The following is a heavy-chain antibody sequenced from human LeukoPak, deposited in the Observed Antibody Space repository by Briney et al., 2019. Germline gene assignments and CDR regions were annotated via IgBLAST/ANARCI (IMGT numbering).Heavy chain of an antibody. CDR1: GGSISSYY. D-gene: IGHD5/OR15-5a*01. CDR2: IYYSGST. V-gene: IGHV4-59*08. J-gene: IGHJ6*01. Sequence: SETLSLTCTVSGGSISSYYWSWIRQPPGKGLEWIGYIYYSGSTNYNPSLKSRVTISVDTSKNQFSLKLSSVTAADTAVYYCANHGYRVWATLQRTPSSYGMDVRGPGTTVTVSS. CDR3: ANHGYRVWATLQRTPSSYGMDV.